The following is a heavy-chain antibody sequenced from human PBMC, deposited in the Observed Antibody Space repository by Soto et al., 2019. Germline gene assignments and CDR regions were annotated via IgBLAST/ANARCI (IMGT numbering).Heavy chain of an antibody. CDR3: ARFDWNAIYSYYGMEV. V-gene: IGHV1-46*01. CDR2: INPSGGST. J-gene: IGHJ6*02. CDR1: GYTFTSYD. D-gene: IGHD1-1*01. Sequence: ASVKVSCKASGYTFTSYDMHWVRQAPGQGLEWMGIINPSGGSTSYAQKFQGRVTMTRDTSTSTAYMELSSLRSEDTAVDYCARFDWNAIYSYYGMEVWGQGTTVTVSS.